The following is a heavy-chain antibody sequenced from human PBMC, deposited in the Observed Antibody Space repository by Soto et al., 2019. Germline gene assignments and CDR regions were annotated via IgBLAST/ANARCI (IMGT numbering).Heavy chain of an antibody. J-gene: IGHJ6*02. CDR1: GGSMRSYS. V-gene: IGHV4-59*01. Sequence: SSETLSLTCTVSGGSMRSYSWSWFRRPPGGRLELIGCISYTGSADCSPSLKSRISMSVDTSKNQFSLKLNSVTAADTAVYYCARNGYCSSTSCYCRGLCGRERYYYYGMDVWGQGTTVTVSS. CDR2: ISYTGSA. D-gene: IGHD2-2*01. CDR3: ARNGYCSSTSCYCRGLCGRERYYYYGMDV.